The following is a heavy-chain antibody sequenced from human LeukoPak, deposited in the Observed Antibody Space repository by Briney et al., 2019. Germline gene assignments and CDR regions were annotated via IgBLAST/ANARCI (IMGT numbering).Heavy chain of an antibody. CDR2: ISGSGGST. CDR1: GFTFSSYA. D-gene: IGHD3-22*01. V-gene: IGHV3-23*01. Sequence: GGSLRLSCTASGFTFSSYAMSWVRQAPGKGLEWVSAISGSGGSTYYADSVKGRFTISRDNSKNTLYLQMNSLRAEDTAVYYCVKDRSSPHPFYDSSEFGGQGTLVTVSS. CDR3: VKDRSSPHPFYDSSEF. J-gene: IGHJ4*02.